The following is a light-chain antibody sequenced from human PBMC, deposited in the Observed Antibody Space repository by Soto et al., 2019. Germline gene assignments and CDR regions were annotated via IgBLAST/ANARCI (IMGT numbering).Light chain of an antibody. J-gene: IGKJ4*01. V-gene: IGKV3D-15*01. CDR3: QQYNNWLT. CDR1: QSVASN. CDR2: GAF. Sequence: EIVMTQSPATLSVSPGERATLSCRASQSVASNLAWYQQKPGQAPRLLIYGAFIRATGIPARFSGSGSGTEFTLTISSLQSEDLAVYYCQQYNNWLTFGGGTKVEIK.